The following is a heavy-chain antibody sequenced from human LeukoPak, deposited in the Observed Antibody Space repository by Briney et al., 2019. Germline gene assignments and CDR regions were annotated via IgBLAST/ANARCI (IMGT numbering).Heavy chain of an antibody. V-gene: IGHV3-30*02. CDR2: IWYGGSNK. Sequence: GGSLRLSCAASGFTFSSYGMHWVRQVPGKGLEWVAVIWYGGSNKYYADSVKGRFTISRDNSKNTLYLQMNSLRAEDTAVYYCAKEGLGISAPNWFDPWGQGTLLTVSS. CDR3: AKEGLGISAPNWFDP. D-gene: IGHD7-27*01. J-gene: IGHJ5*02. CDR1: GFTFSSYG.